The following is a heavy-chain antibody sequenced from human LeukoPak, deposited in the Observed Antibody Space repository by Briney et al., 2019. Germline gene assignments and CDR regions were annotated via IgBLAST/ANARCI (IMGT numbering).Heavy chain of an antibody. J-gene: IGHJ6*02. V-gene: IGHV4-34*01. Sequence: PSETLSLTCGVYGGSFSGYYYSWIRQPPGKGLEWIGEINHSGYTNYNPSLKSRVTISVDTSKNHFSLKLSSVTAADTAVYYCARFFSGYNSYCYYGMDVWGQGTTVTVSS. CDR1: GGSFSGYY. CDR2: INHSGYT. CDR3: ARFFSGYNSYCYYGMDV. D-gene: IGHD5-12*01.